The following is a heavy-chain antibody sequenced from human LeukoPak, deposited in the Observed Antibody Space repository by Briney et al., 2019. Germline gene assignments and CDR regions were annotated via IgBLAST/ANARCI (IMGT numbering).Heavy chain of an antibody. CDR1: GITFRDYA. Sequence: GGSLRLSCAVSGITFRDYAMTWVRQAPGKGLEWVSVISGSGGTTYYADSVEGRFVMSRDNSKNTLYLRMNSLRTDDSAVYYCAKREYDSSAYPMYPIDYWGQGTLVTVSA. D-gene: IGHD3-22*01. V-gene: IGHV3-23*01. CDR3: AKREYDSSAYPMYPIDY. J-gene: IGHJ4*02. CDR2: ISGSGGTT.